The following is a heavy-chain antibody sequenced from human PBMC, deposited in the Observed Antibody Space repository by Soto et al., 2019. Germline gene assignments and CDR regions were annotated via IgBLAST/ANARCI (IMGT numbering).Heavy chain of an antibody. Sequence: SETLSLTCTVSGGSISSSSYYWGWIRQPPGKGLEWIGSIYYSGSTYYNPSLKSRVTISVDTSKNRFSLKLSSVTAADTAVYYCAKDSGDYWGQGTLVTVSS. CDR2: IYYSGST. V-gene: IGHV4-39*02. J-gene: IGHJ4*02. CDR3: AKDSGDY. CDR1: GGSISSSSYY.